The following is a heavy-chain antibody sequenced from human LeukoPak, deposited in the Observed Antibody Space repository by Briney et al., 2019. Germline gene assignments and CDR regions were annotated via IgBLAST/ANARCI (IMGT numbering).Heavy chain of an antibody. CDR2: ISSSSSTI. D-gene: IGHD4-23*01. CDR3: ARRPQGEYGGKSRAFDY. Sequence: GGSLRLSCAASGFTFSSYSMNWVRQAPGKGLEWVSYISSSSSTIYYADSVKGRFTISRDNAKNSLYLQMNSLRAEDTAVYYCARRPQGEYGGKSRAFDYWGQGTLVTVSS. CDR1: GFTFSSYS. V-gene: IGHV3-48*01. J-gene: IGHJ4*02.